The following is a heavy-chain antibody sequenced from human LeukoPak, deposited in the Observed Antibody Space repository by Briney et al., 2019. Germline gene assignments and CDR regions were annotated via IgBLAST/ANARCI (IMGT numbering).Heavy chain of an antibody. D-gene: IGHD2-21*02. V-gene: IGHV1-69*13. CDR3: ARGGCGGDCYPHWFDP. CDR1: GGTFSSYA. Sequence: ASVKVSCKASGGTFSSYAISWVRQAPGQGLEWMGGIIPIFGTANYAQKFQGRVTITADESTSTAYMELSSLRAEDTAVYYCARGGCGGDCYPHWFDPWGQGTLVTVSS. CDR2: IIPIFGTA. J-gene: IGHJ5*02.